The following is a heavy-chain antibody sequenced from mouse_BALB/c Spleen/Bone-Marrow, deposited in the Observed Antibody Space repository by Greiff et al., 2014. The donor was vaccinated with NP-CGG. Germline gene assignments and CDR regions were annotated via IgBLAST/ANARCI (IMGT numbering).Heavy chain of an antibody. D-gene: IGHD2-3*01. J-gene: IGHJ2*01. CDR1: GDSITSGY. V-gene: IGHV3-8*02. CDR3: ATYDGYCFDY. Sequence: EVHLVESGPSLVKPSQTLSLTCSVTGDSITSGYWNWIRKFPGSKLEYMGYVSYSGNTYYNPSLKGRISITRDTSKNQYYLQLNSVTTEDTATYYCATYDGYCFDYWGQGTTLTVSS. CDR2: VSYSGNT.